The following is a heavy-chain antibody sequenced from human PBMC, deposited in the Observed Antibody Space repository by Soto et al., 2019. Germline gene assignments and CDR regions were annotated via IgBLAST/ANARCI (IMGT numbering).Heavy chain of an antibody. Sequence: PGGSLRLSCAASGFTFSSYAMHWVRQAPGKGLEWVAVISYDGSEEQYVDSVKGRFTISRDNARNSVYLQVNSLRAEDTAVYYCARDIDYYRFDQWGQGTLVTVSS. CDR3: ARDIDYYRFDQ. CDR2: ISYDGSEE. V-gene: IGHV3-30*04. D-gene: IGHD3-10*01. CDR1: GFTFSSYA. J-gene: IGHJ4*02.